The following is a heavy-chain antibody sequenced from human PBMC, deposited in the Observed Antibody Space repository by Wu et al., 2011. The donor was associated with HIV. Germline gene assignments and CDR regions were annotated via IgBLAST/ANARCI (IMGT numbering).Heavy chain of an antibody. CDR1: GYTFTSYA. CDR2: IVPKIGTV. CDR3: AREGLLSAYHYYYTDV. D-gene: IGHD2/OR15-2a*01. Sequence: QVQLVQSGAEVKKPGASVKVSCKASGYTFTSYAITWVRQAPGQGLEWVGRIVPKIGTVNNAEKFRGRTTITADEAPNTVSLELSGLTSDDTAVYYCAREGLLSAYHYYYTDVWGKGTTVIVSS. V-gene: IGHV1-69*11. J-gene: IGHJ6*03.